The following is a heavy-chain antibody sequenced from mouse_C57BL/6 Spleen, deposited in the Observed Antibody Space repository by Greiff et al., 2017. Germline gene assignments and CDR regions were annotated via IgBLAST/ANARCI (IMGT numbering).Heavy chain of an antibody. CDR1: GFTFSDYG. D-gene: IGHD1-1*01. J-gene: IGHJ2*01. CDR3: ARSEYYGSSYYFDY. Sequence: EVQRVESGGGLVKPGGSLKLSCAASGFTFSDYGMHWVRQAPEKGLEWVAYISSGSSTIYYADTVKGRFTISRDNAKNTLFLQMTSLRSEDTAMYYCARSEYYGSSYYFDYWGQGTTLTVSS. CDR2: ISSGSSTI. V-gene: IGHV5-17*01.